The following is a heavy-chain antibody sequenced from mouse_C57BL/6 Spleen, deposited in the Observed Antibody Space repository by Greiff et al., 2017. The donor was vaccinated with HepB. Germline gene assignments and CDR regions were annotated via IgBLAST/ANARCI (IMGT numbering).Heavy chain of an antibody. V-gene: IGHV1-15*01. J-gene: IGHJ3*01. Sequence: VQLQQSGAELVRPGASVTLSCKASGYTFTDYEMHWVKQTPVHGLEWIGAIDPETGGTAYNQKFKGKAILTADKSSSTAYMELRSLTSEDSAVYYCTRSDGCSWFAYWGQGTLVTVSA. CDR3: TRSDGCSWFAY. CDR2: IDPETGGT. D-gene: IGHD2-3*01. CDR1: GYTFTDYE.